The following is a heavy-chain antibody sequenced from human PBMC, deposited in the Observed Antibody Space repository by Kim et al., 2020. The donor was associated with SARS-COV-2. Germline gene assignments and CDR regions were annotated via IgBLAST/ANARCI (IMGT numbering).Heavy chain of an antibody. CDR3: ARDHNWAFDY. CDR1: GFTFSSYS. J-gene: IGHJ4*02. D-gene: IGHD1-1*01. Sequence: GGSLRLSCVASGFTFSSYSMNWVRQAPGKGLEWVSYIFSNSETVDYADSVKGRFTISRDNAKNSLYLQMNSLRDEDTAVYYCARDHNWAFDYWGQGALVT. CDR2: IFSNSETV. V-gene: IGHV3-48*02.